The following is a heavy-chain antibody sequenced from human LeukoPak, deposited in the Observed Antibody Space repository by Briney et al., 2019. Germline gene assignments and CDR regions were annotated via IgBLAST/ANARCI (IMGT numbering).Heavy chain of an antibody. Sequence: GGSLRLSCAASGFTFSSYSMNWVRQAPGKGLEWVSSISSSSSYIYYADSVKGRFTISRDYSKSTLYVQMNSLRVEDTAVYCCAKGHNHDTWNPFDYWGQGTLVTVSS. D-gene: IGHD3-3*01. V-gene: IGHV3-21*04. CDR1: GFTFSSYS. CDR2: ISSSSSYI. J-gene: IGHJ4*02. CDR3: AKGHNHDTWNPFDY.